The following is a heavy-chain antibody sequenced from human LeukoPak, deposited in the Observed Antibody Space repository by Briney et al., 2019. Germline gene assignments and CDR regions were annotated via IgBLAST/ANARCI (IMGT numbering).Heavy chain of an antibody. Sequence: SETLSLTCTVSGGSISSGGYYWSWIRQHPGKGLEWIGYIYYSGSTYYNPSLKSRVTISVDTSKNQFSLKLSSVTAADTAVYYCVRGYCSGGSCYPFDYWGQGTLVTVYS. V-gene: IGHV4-31*03. CDR2: IYYSGST. CDR1: GGSISSGGYY. J-gene: IGHJ4*02. CDR3: VRGYCSGGSCYPFDY. D-gene: IGHD2-15*01.